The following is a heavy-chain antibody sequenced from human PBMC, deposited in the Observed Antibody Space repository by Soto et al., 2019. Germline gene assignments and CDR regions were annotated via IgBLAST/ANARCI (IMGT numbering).Heavy chain of an antibody. D-gene: IGHD3-9*01. CDR3: AKIPPASSYSAMTGDQCYFDL. Sequence: EVQLLESGGGLVQPGGSLRLSCAASGLTFSSYAMSWVRQAPGKGLEWVSGISSGGGSTYYADSVKGRFTVSRDKSKNKLFLPMNSLRAEETALYYCAKIPPASSYSAMTGDQCYFDLWGRGTLVTVSS. V-gene: IGHV3-23*01. CDR2: ISSGGGST. J-gene: IGHJ2*01. CDR1: GLTFSSYA.